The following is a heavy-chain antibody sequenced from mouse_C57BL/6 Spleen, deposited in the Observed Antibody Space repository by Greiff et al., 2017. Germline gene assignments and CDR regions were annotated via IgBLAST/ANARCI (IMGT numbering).Heavy chain of an antibody. CDR1: GYTFTSYW. J-gene: IGHJ2*01. Sequence: QVQLQQPGAELVRPGSSVKLSCKASGYTFTSYWMHWVKQRPIQGLEWIGNIDPSDSETHYNQQFKDKATLTVDKSSSTAYMQLSSLTSEDSAVYVCAIQGPITTVVATDFDYWGQGTTLTVSS. D-gene: IGHD1-1*01. V-gene: IGHV1-52*01. CDR3: AIQGPITTVVATDFDY. CDR2: IDPSDSET.